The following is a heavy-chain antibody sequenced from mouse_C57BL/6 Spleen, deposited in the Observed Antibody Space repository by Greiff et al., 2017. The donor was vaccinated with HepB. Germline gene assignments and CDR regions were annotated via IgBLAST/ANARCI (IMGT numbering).Heavy chain of an antibody. D-gene: IGHD2-5*01. CDR2: IDPSDSYT. J-gene: IGHJ1*03. Sequence: QVQLQQPGAELVRPGTSVKLSCKASGYTFTSYWMHWVKQRPGQGLEWIGVIDPSDSYTNYNQKFKGKATLTVDTSSSTAYMQLSSLTSEDSAVYYCTYSKWYFDVWGTGTTVTVSS. CDR3: TYSKWYFDV. V-gene: IGHV1-59*01. CDR1: GYTFTSYW.